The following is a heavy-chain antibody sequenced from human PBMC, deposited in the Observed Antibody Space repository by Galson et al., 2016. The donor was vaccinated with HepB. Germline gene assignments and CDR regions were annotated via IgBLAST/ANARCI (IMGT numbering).Heavy chain of an antibody. D-gene: IGHD4-17*01. J-gene: IGHJ5*02. CDR3: ARDPMTTVRGFDP. Sequence: SETLSLTCTVSGDSINSYYWSWIRQPPGKGLEWIGYVIYSGTTRFNPSLKGRATISVDTSKNRFSLRLTSVTPADTAVYYCARDPMTTVRGFDPWGQGTLVTVSS. CDR2: VIYSGTT. V-gene: IGHV4-59*01. CDR1: GDSINSYY.